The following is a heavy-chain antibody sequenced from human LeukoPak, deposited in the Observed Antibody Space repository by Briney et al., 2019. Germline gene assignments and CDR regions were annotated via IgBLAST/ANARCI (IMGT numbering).Heavy chain of an antibody. CDR3: ARRWTNYGGRYDY. D-gene: IGHD4-17*01. CDR2: IYPSDSDT. CDR1: GYSFTSYW. V-gene: IGHV5-51*01. J-gene: IGHJ4*02. Sequence: GESLKISCKGSGYSFTSYWIGWVRQMPGKGLEWMGIIYPSDSDTRYSPSFQGQVTISADKSISTAYLQWSSLKASDTAMYYCARRWTNYGGRYDYWGQGTLVTVSS.